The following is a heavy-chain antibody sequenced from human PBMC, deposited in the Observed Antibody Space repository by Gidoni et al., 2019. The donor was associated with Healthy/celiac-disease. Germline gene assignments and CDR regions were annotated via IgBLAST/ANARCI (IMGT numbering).Heavy chain of an antibody. Sequence: QLQLQESGPGLVKPSETLSIPCTVSGGSISSSSYYWGWIRQPPGKGLEWIGSIYYSGSTYYNPSLKSRVTISVDTSKNQFSLKLSSVTAADTAVYYCARVPMGAMVFDYWGQGTLVTVSS. CDR3: ARVPMGAMVFDY. D-gene: IGHD1-26*01. V-gene: IGHV4-39*07. J-gene: IGHJ4*02. CDR2: IYYSGST. CDR1: GGSISSSSYY.